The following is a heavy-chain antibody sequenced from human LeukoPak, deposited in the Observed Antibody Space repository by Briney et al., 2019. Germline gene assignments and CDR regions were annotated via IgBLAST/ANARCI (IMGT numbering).Heavy chain of an antibody. CDR3: AKVSLLAEGVFY. D-gene: IGHD3-3*02. V-gene: IGHV3-7*01. J-gene: IGHJ4*02. Sequence: PGGSLRLSCAVSGFTFSSYWMSWVRQAPGKGLEWVANIKEDGSEKYYVDSVKGRFTIPRDNAKNALYLQMNSLRAEDTAVYYCAKVSLLAEGVFYWGQGTLVTVSS. CDR2: IKEDGSEK. CDR1: GFTFSSYW.